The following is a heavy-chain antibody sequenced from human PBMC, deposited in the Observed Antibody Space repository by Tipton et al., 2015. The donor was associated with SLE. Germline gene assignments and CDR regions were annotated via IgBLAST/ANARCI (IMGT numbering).Heavy chain of an antibody. Sequence: TLSLTCAVSGGSISSSNWWSWVRQPPGKGLEWIGEIYHSGSTNYNPSLKSRVTISVDTSKNQFSLKLSSVTAADTAVYYCARPPTYCGGDCYSFFDYWGQGTLVTVSS. J-gene: IGHJ4*02. V-gene: IGHV4-4*02. D-gene: IGHD2-21*02. CDR1: GGSISSSNW. CDR3: ARPPTYCGGDCYSFFDY. CDR2: IYHSGST.